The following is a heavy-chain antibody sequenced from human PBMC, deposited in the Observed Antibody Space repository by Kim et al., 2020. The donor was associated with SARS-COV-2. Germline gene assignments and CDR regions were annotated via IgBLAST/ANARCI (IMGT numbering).Heavy chain of an antibody. D-gene: IGHD1-20*01. V-gene: IGHV4-59*08. Sequence: YKPSLKSRVTISVDTYKNQFAVKLSSGIPADTAVYYCARHARYNWTHFDYWGQGTLVTVSS. J-gene: IGHJ4*02. CDR3: ARHARYNWTHFDY.